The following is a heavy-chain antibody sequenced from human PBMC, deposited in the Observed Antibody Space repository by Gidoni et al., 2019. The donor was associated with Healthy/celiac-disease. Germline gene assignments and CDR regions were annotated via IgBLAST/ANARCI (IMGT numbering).Heavy chain of an antibody. D-gene: IGHD6-6*01. CDR1: GYTFTGYY. V-gene: IGHV1-2*02. CDR3: ARKSIAARPDYYYGKDV. J-gene: IGHJ6*02. CDR2: INPNSGGT. Sequence: QVQLVQSGAEVKKPGASVKVSCKASGYTFTGYYMHWVRQAPGQGLEWMGWINPNSGGTNYAQKFQGRVTMTRDTSISTAYMELSRLRSDDTAVYYCARKSIAARPDYYYGKDVWGQGTTVTVSS.